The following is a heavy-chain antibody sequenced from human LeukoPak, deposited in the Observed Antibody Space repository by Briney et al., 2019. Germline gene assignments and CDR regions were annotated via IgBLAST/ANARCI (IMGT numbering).Heavy chain of an antibody. Sequence: GGSLRLSCAASGLTFGNYWMHWVRQAPGKGLEWISRINTDGSATNCADSVRGRFTISRDNAKNTLYLQMSSLRAEDTAVYYCARGCDSGCYGLGYWGQGTLVTVSS. V-gene: IGHV3-74*01. J-gene: IGHJ4*02. CDR2: INTDGSAT. CDR1: GLTFGNYW. CDR3: ARGCDSGCYGLGY. D-gene: IGHD3-10*01.